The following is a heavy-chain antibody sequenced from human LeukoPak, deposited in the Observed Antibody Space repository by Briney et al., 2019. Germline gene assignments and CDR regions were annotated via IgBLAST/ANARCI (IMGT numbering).Heavy chain of an antibody. CDR3: ARDREWELLLYFDL. CDR1: GGSISSSNW. Sequence: SETLSLTCAVSGGSISSSNWWSWVRQPPGKGLEWIGEIYHSGSTNYNPSLKSRVTISVDKSKNQFSLKLSSVTAADTAVYYCARDREWELLLYFDLWGRGTLVTVSS. J-gene: IGHJ2*01. D-gene: IGHD1-26*01. CDR2: IYHSGST. V-gene: IGHV4-4*02.